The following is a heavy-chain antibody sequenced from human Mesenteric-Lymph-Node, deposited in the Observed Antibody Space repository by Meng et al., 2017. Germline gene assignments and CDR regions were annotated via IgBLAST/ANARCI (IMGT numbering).Heavy chain of an antibody. CDR2: IGNKAKSDTT. J-gene: IGHJ6*02. Sequence: GESLKISCAGSGFTFSDHYMDWVRQAPGKGLEWVGRIGNKAKSDTTEYDASVKGRFTISRDDSQSSLFLQMNSLKTEDTTVYYCARDSPLGESQAAAGRGYYYGMDVWGQGTTVTVSS. CDR3: ARDSPLGESQAAAGRGYYYGMDV. V-gene: IGHV3-72*01. CDR1: GFTFSDHY. D-gene: IGHD6-13*01.